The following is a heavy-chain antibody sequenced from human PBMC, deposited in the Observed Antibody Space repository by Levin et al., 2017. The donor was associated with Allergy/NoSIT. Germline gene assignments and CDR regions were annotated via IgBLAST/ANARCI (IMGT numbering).Heavy chain of an antibody. CDR3: ARDGDFVVVPSARRGAFDI. V-gene: IGHV4-61*02. J-gene: IGHJ3*02. D-gene: IGHD2-15*01. CDR2: IHTSGST. CDR1: GGSIHSGDYY. Sequence: SQTLSLTCTVSGGSIHSGDYYWNWIRHPAGKGLEWTGRIHTSGSTDYNPSIRSRVTISVDASKNQFSLNLSSVTATDTAVYYCARDGDFVVVPSARRGAFDIWGQGRMVTVSS.